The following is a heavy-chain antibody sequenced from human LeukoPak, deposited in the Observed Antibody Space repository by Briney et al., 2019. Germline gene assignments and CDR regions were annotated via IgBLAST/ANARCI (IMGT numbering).Heavy chain of an antibody. CDR3: AKDFGLGMAGAHSDY. CDR1: GFTFYDYT. Sequence: GGSLRLSCAASGFTFYDYTMHSGRHAPGEGLECGSEISGNSGVIDYADSVKGRFTISRDNAKNHLQLQMNSLRAEDTAVYYCAKDFGLGMAGAHSDYWGQGTLVTVSS. J-gene: IGHJ4*02. D-gene: IGHD3/OR15-3a*01. CDR2: ISGNSGVI. V-gene: IGHV3-9*01.